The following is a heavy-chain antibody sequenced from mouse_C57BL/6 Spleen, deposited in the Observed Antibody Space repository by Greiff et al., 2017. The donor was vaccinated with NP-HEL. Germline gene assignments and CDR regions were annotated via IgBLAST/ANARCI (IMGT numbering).Heavy chain of an antibody. CDR1: GFNIKDDY. CDR3: TTSEVTTFAY. Sequence: VQLQQSGAELVRPGASVKLSCTASGFNIKDDYMHWVKQRPEQGLEWIGWIDPENGDTEYASKFQGKATITADTSSNTAYLQLSSLTSEDTAVYYCTTSEVTTFAYWGQGTLVTVSA. D-gene: IGHD2-2*01. J-gene: IGHJ3*01. V-gene: IGHV14-4*01. CDR2: IDPENGDT.